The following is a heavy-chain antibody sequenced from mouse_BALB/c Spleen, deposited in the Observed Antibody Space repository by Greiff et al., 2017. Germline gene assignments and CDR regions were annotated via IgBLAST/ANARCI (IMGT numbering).Heavy chain of an antibody. V-gene: IGHV5-6-3*01. J-gene: IGHJ4*01. CDR3: ARDLFYYGSSEDAMDY. CDR1: GFTFSSYG. Sequence: EVQVVESGGGLVQPGGSLKLSCAASGFTFSSYGMSWVRQTPDKRLELVATINSNGGSTYYPDSVKGRFTISRDNAKNTLYLQMSSLKSEDTAMYYCARDLFYYGSSEDAMDYWGQGTSVTVSS. D-gene: IGHD1-1*01. CDR2: INSNGGST.